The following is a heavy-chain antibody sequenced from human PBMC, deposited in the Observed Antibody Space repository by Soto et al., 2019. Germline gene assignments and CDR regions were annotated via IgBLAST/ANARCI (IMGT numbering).Heavy chain of an antibody. CDR3: ARGSSPMVFDY. CDR2: IIPIFGTA. D-gene: IGHD3-10*01. J-gene: IGHJ4*02. CDR1: CGTFSSYA. Sequence: SVKVSSYAACGTFSSYAIIWVRRAPAEGLEWMGGIIPIFGTANYAQKFQGRVTITSDKSTSTAYMQLSSLRSEDTAVYYCARGSSPMVFDYWGQGTLVTVSS. V-gene: IGHV1-69*06.